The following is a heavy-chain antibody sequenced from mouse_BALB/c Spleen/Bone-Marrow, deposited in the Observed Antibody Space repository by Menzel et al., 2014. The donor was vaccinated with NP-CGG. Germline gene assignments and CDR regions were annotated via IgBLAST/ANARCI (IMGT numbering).Heavy chain of an antibody. J-gene: IGHJ2*01. Sequence: VKLQESGAELVRPGSSVKISCKASGYAFCAYWMNWVKQRPGQGLEWIGQIYPGDGDTNYNGKFNGRATLTAYKSSNTAYMQISRITSEDSTVNICARGGNSVSNWSHSTTLTVSS. CDR2: IYPGDGDT. D-gene: IGHD2-2*01. V-gene: IGHV1-80*01. CDR3: ARGGNSVSN. CDR1: GYAFCAYW.